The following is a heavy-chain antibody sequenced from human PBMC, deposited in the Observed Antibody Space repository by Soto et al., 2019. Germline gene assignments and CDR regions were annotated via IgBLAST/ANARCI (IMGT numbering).Heavy chain of an antibody. J-gene: IGHJ4*01. CDR1: GFTFSSYC. Sequence: EVQLVESGGGLVQPGGSLRLSCAASGFTFSSYCMNWVRQAPGKGLEWVSYITGGGDIIGYADSVKGRFTISRDNAKKSLFLNMNSLRVEDSAVYYCASIHSWFGEEANWGHGNLVNVSS. D-gene: IGHD3-10*01. CDR2: ITGGGDII. CDR3: ASIHSWFGEEAN. V-gene: IGHV3-48*01.